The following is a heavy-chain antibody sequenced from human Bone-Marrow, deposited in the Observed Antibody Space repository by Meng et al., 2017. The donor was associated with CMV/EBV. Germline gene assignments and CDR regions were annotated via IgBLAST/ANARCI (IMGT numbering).Heavy chain of an antibody. Sequence: GGSLRLSCAASGFTFSSYWMHWVRQAPGKGLEWVAIISYDGSNKYYADSVKGRFTISRDNFKNTLYLQMNSLRAEDTAVYYCARESAVDGDYALDYWGQGTRVTVSS. D-gene: IGHD4-17*01. J-gene: IGHJ4*02. CDR3: ARESAVDGDYALDY. V-gene: IGHV3-30-3*01. CDR1: GFTFSSYW. CDR2: ISYDGSNK.